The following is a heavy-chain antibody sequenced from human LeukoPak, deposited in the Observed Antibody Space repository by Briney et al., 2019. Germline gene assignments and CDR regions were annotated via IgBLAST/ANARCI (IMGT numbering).Heavy chain of an antibody. CDR1: GGSISSYY. CDR3: ARVGPMVAATYYFDY. Sequence: SETLSLTCTVSGGSISSYYWSWIRQPPGKGLEWIGYIYYSGSTNYNPSLKSRVTISVDTSKNQFSLKLSSVTAADTAVYYCARVGPMVAATYYFDYWGQGTLVTVSS. D-gene: IGHD2-15*01. CDR2: IYYSGST. J-gene: IGHJ4*02. V-gene: IGHV4-59*01.